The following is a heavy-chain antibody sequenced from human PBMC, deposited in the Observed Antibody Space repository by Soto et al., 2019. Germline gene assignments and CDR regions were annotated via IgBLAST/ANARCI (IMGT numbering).Heavy chain of an antibody. J-gene: IGHJ1*01. CDR1: GRIFSSFP. V-gene: IGHV1-69*06. CDR2: VISASGSV. D-gene: IGHD5-18*01. Sequence: QVQVVQSGAEVKKPGSSVKISCKASGRIFSSFPTSWVRQVPGQGLEWMGGVISASGSVTYAPKFQGRVTMTAVNSADIGYMELTSLTSEDTAICYCARVGSRDAYNYVLDQWGPGTMVTVSS. CDR3: ARVGSRDAYNYVLDQ.